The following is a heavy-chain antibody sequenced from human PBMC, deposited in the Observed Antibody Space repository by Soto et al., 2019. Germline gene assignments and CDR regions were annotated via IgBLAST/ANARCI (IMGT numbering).Heavy chain of an antibody. CDR1: GFTFSSCS. CDR3: AKYCSSDVCFDY. CDR2: ISGSGDTK. D-gene: IGHD2-8*01. V-gene: IGHV3-48*02. J-gene: IGHJ4*02. Sequence: LRLSCASSGFTFSSCSMNWVRQAPGKGLEWGSFISGSGDTKYYADSVKGRFTISRDNAKNSLYLQMSSLRDEDTAVYYCAKYCSSDVCFDYWGQGTLVTVSS.